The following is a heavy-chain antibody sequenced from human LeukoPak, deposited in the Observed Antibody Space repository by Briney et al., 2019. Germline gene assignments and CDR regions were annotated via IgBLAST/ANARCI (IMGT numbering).Heavy chain of an antibody. CDR1: GYTFTNYL. Sequence: GASVKVSCKASGYTFTNYLLHWVRQAPGQGLGLVGRITPSVDTTNYAQKFRDRVTMTRDTSTSTVYMELSSVRSEDTAVYHCVREESGGYFDYWGQGTLVTVSS. CDR3: VREESGGYFDY. J-gene: IGHJ4*02. D-gene: IGHD2-8*02. V-gene: IGHV1-46*01. CDR2: ITPSVDTT.